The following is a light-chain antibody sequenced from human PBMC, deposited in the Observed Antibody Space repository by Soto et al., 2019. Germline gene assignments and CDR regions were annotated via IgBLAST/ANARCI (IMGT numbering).Light chain of an antibody. CDR1: QSVSSN. Sequence: EIIMTQFPATLSVSTGERASLSCRSSQSVSSNLAWYQQKPGQAPRLLIYAASTRATGISTRFSGSGSGTEFTLTISSLQSEDFAIYYCQQYTEWPPWTFGQGTKVDIK. V-gene: IGKV3-15*01. CDR3: QQYTEWPPWT. J-gene: IGKJ1*01. CDR2: AAS.